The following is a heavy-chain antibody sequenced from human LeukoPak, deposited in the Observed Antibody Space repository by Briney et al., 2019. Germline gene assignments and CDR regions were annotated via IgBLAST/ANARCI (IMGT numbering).Heavy chain of an antibody. CDR1: GFTFSSYG. CDR2: LSYDGSNK. V-gene: IGHV3-30*03. CDR3: ARDGIQLWTGALDY. D-gene: IGHD5-18*01. J-gene: IGHJ4*02. Sequence: GRSLRLSCAASGFTFSSYGMHWVRQAPGKGLEWVAVLSYDGSNKYYADSVKGRFTISRDNSKNTLYLQMNSLSAEDTAVYYCARDGIQLWTGALDYWGQGTLVTVSS.